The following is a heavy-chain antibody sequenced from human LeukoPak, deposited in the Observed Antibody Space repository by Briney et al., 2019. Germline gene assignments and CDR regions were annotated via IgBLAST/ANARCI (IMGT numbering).Heavy chain of an antibody. CDR1: GFTFSIYS. J-gene: IGHJ6*02. Sequence: PGGSLRLSCEASGFTFSIYSMNWVRQAPGKGLEWVSSISHSSEYIYYADSAKGRFTISRDNAKNTLYLQMNSLRAEDTAVYYCARDRSRGGSYESPYFYYGMDVWGQGTTVTVSS. CDR2: ISHSSEYI. D-gene: IGHD1-26*01. CDR3: ARDRSRGGSYESPYFYYGMDV. V-gene: IGHV3-21*06.